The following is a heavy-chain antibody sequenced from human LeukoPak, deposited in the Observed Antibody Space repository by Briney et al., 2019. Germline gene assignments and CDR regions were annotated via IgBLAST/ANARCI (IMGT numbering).Heavy chain of an antibody. J-gene: IGHJ4*02. CDR3: ARDQPRRGPGNHDY. D-gene: IGHD1-26*01. CDR2: ISTYDGNT. CDR1: GYTFSSYG. Sequence: ASVKVSCKASGYTFSSYGISWVRQAPGQGLEWMGGISTYDGNTIYAQKLRGRVTMLRDTSTSTVYMELRSLRYDDTAVYYCARDQPRRGPGNHDYWGQGTLVTVSS. V-gene: IGHV1-18*01.